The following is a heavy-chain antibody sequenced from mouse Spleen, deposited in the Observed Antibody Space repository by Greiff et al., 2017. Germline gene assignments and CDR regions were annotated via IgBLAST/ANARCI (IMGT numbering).Heavy chain of an antibody. CDR3: AVITTMVATLYYYAMDY. D-gene: IGHD1-1*01. V-gene: IGHV14-2*01. J-gene: IGHJ4*01. CDR1: GFNIKDYY. Sequence: VQLQQSGAELVKPGASVKLSCTASGFNIKDYYMHWVKQRTEQGLEWIGRIDPEDGETKYAPKFQGKATITADTSSNTAYLQLSSLTSEDTAVYYCAVITTMVATLYYYAMDYWGQGTSVTVSS. CDR2: IDPEDGET.